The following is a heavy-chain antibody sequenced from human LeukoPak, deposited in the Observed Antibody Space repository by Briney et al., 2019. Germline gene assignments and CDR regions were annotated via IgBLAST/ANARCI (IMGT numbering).Heavy chain of an antibody. CDR1: GFTFSSYA. CDR2: ISDSSGGI. J-gene: IGHJ6*03. V-gene: IGHV3-23*01. CDR3: ARVERWLQSVPHMDV. D-gene: IGHD5-24*01. Sequence: PGGSLRLSCATSGFTFSSYAMSWVRQAPGKGLEWVSGISDSSGGIYYADSVKGRFTISRDNAKNSLYLQMNSLRAEDTAVYYCARVERWLQSVPHMDVWGKGTTVTISS.